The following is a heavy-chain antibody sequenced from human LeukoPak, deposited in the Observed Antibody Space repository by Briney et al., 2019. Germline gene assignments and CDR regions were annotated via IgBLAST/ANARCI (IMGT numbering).Heavy chain of an antibody. CDR2: ISAYNGNT. V-gene: IGHV1-18*04. Sequence: ASVKVSCKASGYTFTGYYIHWVRQAPGQGLEWMGWISAYNGNTNYAQKLQGRVTMTTDTSTSTAYMELRSLRSDDTAVYYCARDPLYYYDSSGYYSTFDYWGQGTLVTVSS. CDR1: GYTFTGYY. CDR3: ARDPLYYYDSSGYYSTFDY. J-gene: IGHJ4*02. D-gene: IGHD3-22*01.